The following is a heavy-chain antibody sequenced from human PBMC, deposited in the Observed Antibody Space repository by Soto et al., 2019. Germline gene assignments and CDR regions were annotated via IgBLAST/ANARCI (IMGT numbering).Heavy chain of an antibody. D-gene: IGHD1-26*01. CDR3: ARDRLSGGRSNGPNDFDY. CDR2: ISSSSSYI. V-gene: IGHV3-21*01. Sequence: EVQLVESGGGLVKPGESLRLSCAASGFTFSSCIINWVRQAPGKGLEWVSSISSSSSYIYYADSVKGRFTTSRDNAKNSLYLQMNSLRAEDTAVYYCARDRLSGGRSNGPNDFDYWGQGTLVTVSS. J-gene: IGHJ4*02. CDR1: GFTFSSCI.